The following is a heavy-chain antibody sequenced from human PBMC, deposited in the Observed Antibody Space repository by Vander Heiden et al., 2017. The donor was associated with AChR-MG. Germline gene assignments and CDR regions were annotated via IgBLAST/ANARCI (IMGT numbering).Heavy chain of an antibody. Sequence: QLQLVETGRALVMPGCSPRPSCAVSGFILRDYYMSWIRQGPGKGLEWVSYISSSGSTIYYADSVKGRFTISRDNAKNSLYLQMNSLRAEDTAVYYCARCEGEYYYYYGMDVWGQGTTVTVSS. V-gene: IGHV3-11*01. J-gene: IGHJ6*02. CDR1: GFILRDYY. CDR2: ISSSGSTI. CDR3: ARCEGEYYYYYGMDV.